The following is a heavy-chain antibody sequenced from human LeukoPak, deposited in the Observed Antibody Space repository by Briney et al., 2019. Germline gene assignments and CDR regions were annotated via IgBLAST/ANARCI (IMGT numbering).Heavy chain of an antibody. CDR2: ISGSGGST. J-gene: IGHJ4*02. V-gene: IGHV3-23*01. CDR3: AKGGGITIFGVVIPPWYYFDY. CDR1: GFTFSSYA. Sequence: GGSLRLSCAASGFTFSSYAMSWVRQAPGKGLEWVSAISGSGGSTYYADSVKGRFTISRDNSKNTLYLQMNSLRAEDTAVYYCAKGGGITIFGVVIPPWYYFDYWGQGTLVTVSS. D-gene: IGHD3-3*01.